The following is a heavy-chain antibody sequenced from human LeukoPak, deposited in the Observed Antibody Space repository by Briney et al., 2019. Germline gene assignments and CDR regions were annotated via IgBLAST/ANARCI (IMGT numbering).Heavy chain of an antibody. Sequence: SETLCLTCTVSGGSINSYYWSWIRQPPGKGLEWIGYISYSGSTSYNPSLKSRVTISVDTSKNQFSLKLGSVTAADTAVYYCARVTGIIFDYWGQKTLVSASS. CDR1: GGSINSYY. D-gene: IGHD1-20*01. V-gene: IGHV4-59*01. J-gene: IGHJ4*02. CDR3: ARVTGIIFDY. CDR2: ISYSGST.